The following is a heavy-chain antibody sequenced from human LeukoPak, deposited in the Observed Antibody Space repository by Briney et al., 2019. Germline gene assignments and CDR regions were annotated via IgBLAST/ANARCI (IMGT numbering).Heavy chain of an antibody. CDR1: GFTVSSNY. CDR2: IYSGGNT. D-gene: IGHD3-16*01. V-gene: IGHV3-53*05. CDR3: AKEGRGGFDI. J-gene: IGHJ3*02. Sequence: GGSLRLSCAASGFTVSSNYMSWVRQASGKGLEWVSVIYSGGNTYYADSVKGRFTISRDNSKNTLYLQMNSLRPEDTAVYYCAKEGRGGFDIWGQGTMVTVSS.